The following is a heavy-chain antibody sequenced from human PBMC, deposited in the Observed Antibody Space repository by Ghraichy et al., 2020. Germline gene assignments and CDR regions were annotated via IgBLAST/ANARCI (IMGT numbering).Heavy chain of an antibody. J-gene: IGHJ4*02. CDR2: ISSGGKIK. V-gene: IGHV3-48*03. D-gene: IGHD2-2*01. CDR1: GFTLSKYE. Sequence: LSLTCAVSGFTLSKYEVTWVRQAPGKGLVWISYISSGGKIKYYADSVKGRFTSSRDEAKNLFFLQMNNLRAEDTATYYCARVDVPEAMSAFDYWGQGVLVAVSS. CDR3: ARVDVPEAMSAFDY.